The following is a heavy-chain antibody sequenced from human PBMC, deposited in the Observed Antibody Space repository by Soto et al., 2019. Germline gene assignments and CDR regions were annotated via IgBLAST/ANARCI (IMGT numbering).Heavy chain of an antibody. Sequence: QPGGSLRLSCAASGFTFSSYAMHWVRQAPGKGLEWVAVISYDGSNKYYADSVKGRFTISRDNSKNTLYLQMNSLRAEDTAVYYCARGARGEYSSSSFGGMDVWGQGTTVTVSS. CDR1: GFTFSSYA. J-gene: IGHJ6*02. D-gene: IGHD6-13*01. CDR3: ARGARGEYSSSSFGGMDV. CDR2: ISYDGSNK. V-gene: IGHV3-30-3*01.